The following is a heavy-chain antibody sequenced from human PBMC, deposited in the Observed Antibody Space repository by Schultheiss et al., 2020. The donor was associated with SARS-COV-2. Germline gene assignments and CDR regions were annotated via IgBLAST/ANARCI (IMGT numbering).Heavy chain of an antibody. Sequence: SETLSLTCAVYGGSFSGYYWSWIRQPPGKGLEWIGEINHSGSTNYNPSLKSRVTISVDTSKNQFSLKLSSVTAADTAVYYCARQLWEDRNFDYWGQGTLVTVSS. V-gene: IGHV4-34*01. CDR1: GGSFSGYY. D-gene: IGHD5-18*01. CDR2: INHSGST. J-gene: IGHJ4*02. CDR3: ARQLWEDRNFDY.